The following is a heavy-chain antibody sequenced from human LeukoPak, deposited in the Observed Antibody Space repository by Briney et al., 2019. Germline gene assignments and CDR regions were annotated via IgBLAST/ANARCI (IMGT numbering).Heavy chain of an antibody. J-gene: IGHJ4*02. Sequence: GGSLRLSCAVSGFIFDDYAMHWVRQAPGKGLEWVSGITWGRDNLAYADSVKGRFTISRDNAKNSLYLQMNSLRAEDTAVYYCAEGYSSSWFDYWGQGTLVTVSS. V-gene: IGHV3-9*01. CDR3: AEGYSSSWFDY. CDR1: GFIFDDYA. CDR2: ITWGRDNL. D-gene: IGHD6-13*01.